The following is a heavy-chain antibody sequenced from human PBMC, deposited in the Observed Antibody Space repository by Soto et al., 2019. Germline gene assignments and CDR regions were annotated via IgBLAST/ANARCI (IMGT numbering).Heavy chain of an antibody. Sequence: VVSMRNSSTCAGYSFTSSVVIWVRQLPGKGLEWMGRIDPSDSYTNYSPSFQGHVTISADKSISTAYLQWSSLKASDTAMYYCGRARRWFDPWGQGTLVTVS. CDR1: GYSFTSSV. CDR2: IDPSDSYT. CDR3: GRARRWFDP. J-gene: IGHJ5*02. V-gene: IGHV5-10-1*01.